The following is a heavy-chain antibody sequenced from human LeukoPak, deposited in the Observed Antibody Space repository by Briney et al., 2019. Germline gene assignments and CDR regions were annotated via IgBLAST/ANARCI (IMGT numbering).Heavy chain of an antibody. J-gene: IGHJ3*02. CDR3: ARVGSYDDFDI. CDR1: GFTFSTYT. Sequence: GGSLRLSCAASGFTFSTYTMNWVRQAPGKGLEWVSSISSDSSYIYYTDSVKGRFTISRDNAKNSLYLQMNSLRAEDTALYYCARVGSYDDFDIWGQGTMVTVSS. D-gene: IGHD3-10*01. V-gene: IGHV3-21*01. CDR2: ISSDSSYI.